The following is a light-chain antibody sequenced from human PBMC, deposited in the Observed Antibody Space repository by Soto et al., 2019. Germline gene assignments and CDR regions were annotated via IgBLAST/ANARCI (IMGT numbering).Light chain of an antibody. J-gene: IGKJ1*01. CDR2: GAS. CDR3: HQVYTYPRT. Sequence: IQLTQSPSSLSASFGDRVTITCRASQGFRSYLAWFQQRPGKAPKLLIFGASTLQNGVPARFSGGGFGTEFTLTITSLQPEDFATYYCHQVYTYPRTFGQGTKVDI. V-gene: IGKV1-9*01. CDR1: QGFRSY.